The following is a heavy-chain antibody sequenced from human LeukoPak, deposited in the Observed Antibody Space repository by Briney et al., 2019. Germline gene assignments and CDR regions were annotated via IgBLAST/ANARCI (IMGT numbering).Heavy chain of an antibody. CDR3: ARDIVAVGWGAFDI. CDR2: ISAYNGNT. J-gene: IGHJ3*02. V-gene: IGHV1-18*01. CDR1: GYTFNNYG. Sequence: ASVKVSCKAFGYTFNNYGITWVRQAPGQGLEWMGWISAYNGNTNYAQKIQGRVTLTTDTSTNTAYMELRSLRFDDTAVYYCARDIVAVGWGAFDIWGQGTMVTVSS. D-gene: IGHD6-13*01.